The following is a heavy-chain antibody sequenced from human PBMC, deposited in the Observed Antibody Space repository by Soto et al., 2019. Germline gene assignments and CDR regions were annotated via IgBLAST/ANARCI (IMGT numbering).Heavy chain of an antibody. Sequence: QVQLQESGPGLVKPSQTLSLTCTVSGGSISSGGYYWSWIRQHPGKGLEWIGYIYYSGSTYYNPSLKSRVTISVDTSKNQFSLKLSSVTAADTAVYYCARVAAAMVTRWAQEFDPWGQGTLVTVSS. V-gene: IGHV4-31*03. D-gene: IGHD5-18*01. CDR2: IYYSGST. CDR3: ARVAAAMVTRWAQEFDP. CDR1: GGSISSGGYY. J-gene: IGHJ5*02.